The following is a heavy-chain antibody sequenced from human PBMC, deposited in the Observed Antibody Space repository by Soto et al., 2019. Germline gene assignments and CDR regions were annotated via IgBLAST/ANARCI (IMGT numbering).Heavy chain of an antibody. V-gene: IGHV4-59*01. CDR3: ARDRGYPETYGMDV. J-gene: IGHJ6*02. D-gene: IGHD3-10*01. Sequence: XESGPGLVKPSETLSLTCTVSGGSISSYYWSWIRQPPGKGLEWIGYIYYSGSTNYNPSLKRRVTISVDTSKNPFSLKLSSVTAADTAVYYCARDRGYPETYGMDVWGQGTTVTVSS. CDR2: IYYSGST. CDR1: GGSISSYY.